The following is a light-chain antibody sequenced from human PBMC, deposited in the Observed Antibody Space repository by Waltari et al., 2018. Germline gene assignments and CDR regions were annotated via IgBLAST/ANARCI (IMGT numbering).Light chain of an antibody. V-gene: IGKV3-20*01. Sequence: ERATLSCRASQSVGTNYLAWYQQKPGQAPRLLISSSSSRATDIPDRFSGSGSGTDFTLTISRLEPEDFAVYYCQQHNTSPWTFGQGTKVEIK. CDR2: SSS. J-gene: IGKJ1*01. CDR3: QQHNTSPWT. CDR1: QSVGTNY.